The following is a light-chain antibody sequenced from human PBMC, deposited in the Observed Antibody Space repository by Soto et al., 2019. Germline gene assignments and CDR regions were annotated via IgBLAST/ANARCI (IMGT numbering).Light chain of an antibody. V-gene: IGLV2-14*01. CDR2: DVS. CDR3: SSYTSSSTLGV. J-gene: IGLJ1*01. Sequence: QSALTLPASVSGAPGQSITISCTGTSSDVGGYNYVSWYQQHPGKAPKLMIHDVSNRPSGVSNRFSGSKSGNTASLTISGLQAEDEADYYCSSYTSSSTLGVFGTGTKVTVL. CDR1: SSDVGGYNY.